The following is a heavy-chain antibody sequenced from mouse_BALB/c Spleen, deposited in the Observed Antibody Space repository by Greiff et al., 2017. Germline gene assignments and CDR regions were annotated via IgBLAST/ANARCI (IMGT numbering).Heavy chain of an antibody. D-gene: IGHD2-10*02. Sequence: EVQRVESGGGLVKPGGSLKLSCAASGFTFSDYYMYWVRQTPEKRLEWVATISDGGSYTYYPDSVKGRFTISRDNAKNNLYLQMSSLKSEDTAMYYCARDTYGNYAWFAYWGQGTLVTVSA. V-gene: IGHV5-4*02. CDR2: ISDGGSYT. J-gene: IGHJ3*01. CDR1: GFTFSDYY. CDR3: ARDTYGNYAWFAY.